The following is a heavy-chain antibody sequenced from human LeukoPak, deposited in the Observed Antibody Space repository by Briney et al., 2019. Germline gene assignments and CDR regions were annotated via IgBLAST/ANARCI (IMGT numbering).Heavy chain of an antibody. CDR3: ARTREIRGVIESKLFDY. J-gene: IGHJ4*02. CDR1: GYTFTSYG. Sequence: ASVKVSCKASGYTFTSYGISWVRQAPGQGLEWMGWISAYNGNTNYAQKLQGRVTMTTDTSTSTAYMELSSLRSEDTAVYYCARTREIRGVIESKLFDYWGQGTLVTVSS. D-gene: IGHD3-10*01. CDR2: ISAYNGNT. V-gene: IGHV1-18*01.